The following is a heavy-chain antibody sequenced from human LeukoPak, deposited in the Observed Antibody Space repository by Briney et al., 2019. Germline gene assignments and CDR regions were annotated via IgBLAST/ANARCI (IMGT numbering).Heavy chain of an antibody. V-gene: IGHV1-46*01. CDR1: GYTFTSYY. Sequence: ASVKVSCKASGYTFTSYYMHWVRQAPGQGLEWMGIVNPSGGSTSYAQKFQGRVTMTRDTSTGTVYMELSSLRSEDTAVYYCARARTKWELLDYWGQGTLVTVSS. CDR2: VNPSGGST. J-gene: IGHJ4*02. CDR3: ARARTKWELLDY. D-gene: IGHD1-26*01.